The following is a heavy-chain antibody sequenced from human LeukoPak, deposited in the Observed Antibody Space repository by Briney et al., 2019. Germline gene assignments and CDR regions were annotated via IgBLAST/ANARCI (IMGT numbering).Heavy chain of an antibody. CDR1: GGSFSGYY. J-gene: IGHJ5*02. V-gene: IGHV4-34*01. CDR2: INHSGST. Sequence: SETLSLTCAVCGGSFSGYYWSWIRQPPGKGLEWIGEINHSGSTNYNPSLKSRVTISVDTSKNQFSLRLTSVTAADTAVYYCVRTQRSTWYWFDPWGQGALVTVSS. D-gene: IGHD6-13*01. CDR3: VRTQRSTWYWFDP.